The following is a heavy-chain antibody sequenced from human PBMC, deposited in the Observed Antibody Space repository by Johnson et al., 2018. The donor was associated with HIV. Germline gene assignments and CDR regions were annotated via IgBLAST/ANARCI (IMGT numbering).Heavy chain of an antibody. V-gene: IGHV3-30*03. D-gene: IGHD3-22*01. Sequence: VQLVESGGGVVQPGRSLRLSCAASGFTFSNYGMHWVRQAPGKGLEWVALITYDGSHKYYEDPVKGRFTISRDNSKNTLYLQMNSLRAEDTAVYYCASVPMIVVLDGAFDIWGQGTMVTVSS. CDR3: ASVPMIVVLDGAFDI. J-gene: IGHJ3*02. CDR1: GFTFSNYG. CDR2: ITYDGSHK.